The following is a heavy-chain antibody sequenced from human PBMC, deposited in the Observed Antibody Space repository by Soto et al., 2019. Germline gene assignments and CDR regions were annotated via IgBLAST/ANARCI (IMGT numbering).Heavy chain of an antibody. J-gene: IGHJ6*02. CDR1: GFTFDDYA. CDR3: ARDRYYYDSSGYSPINYYGMDV. Sequence: EVQLVESGGGLVQPGRSLRLSCAASGFTFDDYAMHWVRQAPGKGLEWVSGISWNSGSIGYADSVKGRFTISRDNAKNSLYLQMNSLRAEDTALYYCARDRYYYDSSGYSPINYYGMDVWGQGTTVTVSS. V-gene: IGHV3-9*01. D-gene: IGHD3-22*01. CDR2: ISWNSGSI.